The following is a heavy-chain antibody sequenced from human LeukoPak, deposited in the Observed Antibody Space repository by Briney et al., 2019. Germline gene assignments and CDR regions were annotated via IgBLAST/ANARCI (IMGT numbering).Heavy chain of an antibody. CDR2: ISSTRAYI. CDR1: GFALNRYS. J-gene: IGHJ5*02. CDR3: ARVAVAGPTGWFDP. V-gene: IGHV3-21*01. Sequence: GGSLRLSCAASGFALNRYSLTWVRQAPGKGLEWVSSISSTRAYIHYAESVKGRFTISRDNIDNVVYLQMNSLRAEDTAVYYCARVAVAGPTGWFDPWGPGTLVTASS. D-gene: IGHD6-19*01.